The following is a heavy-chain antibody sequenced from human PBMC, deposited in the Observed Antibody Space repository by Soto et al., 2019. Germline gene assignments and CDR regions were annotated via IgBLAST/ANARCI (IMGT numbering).Heavy chain of an antibody. CDR3: ARDPLWGTAMVLWYFDL. CDR1: GFTFRGYA. CDR2: ISYDGSNK. J-gene: IGHJ2*01. D-gene: IGHD5-18*01. V-gene: IGHV3-30-3*01. Sequence: GGSPRLSCAAAGFTFRGYAMHCFRQAPGNRLEWVALISYDGSNKYYADSVKGRFTISRDNSKNTLYLQMNSLRAEDTAVYYCARDPLWGTAMVLWYFDLWGRGTLVTVS.